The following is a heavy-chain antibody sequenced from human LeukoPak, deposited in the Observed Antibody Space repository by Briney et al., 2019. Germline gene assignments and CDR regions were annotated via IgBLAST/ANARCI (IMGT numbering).Heavy chain of an antibody. Sequence: PSETLSLTCTVSGGSISSYYWSWIRQPPGKGLEWIGYIYYSGSTNYNPSLKSRVTISVDTSKNQFSLKLSYVTAADTAVYYCARTNYCGSTSRRYFDYWGQGTLVTVSS. D-gene: IGHD2-2*01. V-gene: IGHV4-59*01. CDR3: ARTNYCGSTSRRYFDY. CDR2: IYYSGST. J-gene: IGHJ4*02. CDR1: GGSISSYY.